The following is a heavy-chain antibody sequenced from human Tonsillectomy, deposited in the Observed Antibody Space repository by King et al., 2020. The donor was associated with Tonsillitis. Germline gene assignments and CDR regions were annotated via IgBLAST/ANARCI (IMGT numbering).Heavy chain of an antibody. D-gene: IGHD2-2*01. J-gene: IGHJ5*02. CDR1: GYTFTSYG. CDR2: ISAYNGDT. Sequence: VQLVESGAEVKKLGASVKVSCKASGYTFTSYGVSWVRQAPGQGLQWMGWISAYNGDTNYAQKLQGRVTMTTDTSTSTAYMELRSLRPDDTAVYYCVRDSDPAAAWFDPWGQGTLVIVSS. V-gene: IGHV1-18*01. CDR3: VRDSDPAAAWFDP.